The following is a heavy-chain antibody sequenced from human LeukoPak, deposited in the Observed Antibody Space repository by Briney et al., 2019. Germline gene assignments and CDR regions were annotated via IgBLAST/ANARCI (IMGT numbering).Heavy chain of an antibody. Sequence: ASVKVSCKASGYTFTGYYMHWVRQAPGQGLEWMGWINPNSGGTNYAQKFQGRVTMTRDTSISTAYMELSRLRSDDTAVYYCARGGLLTMVRGVNYYNMDVWGKGTTVTISS. CDR1: GYTFTGYY. V-gene: IGHV1-2*02. CDR3: ARGGLLTMVRGVNYYNMDV. J-gene: IGHJ6*03. D-gene: IGHD3-10*01. CDR2: INPNSGGT.